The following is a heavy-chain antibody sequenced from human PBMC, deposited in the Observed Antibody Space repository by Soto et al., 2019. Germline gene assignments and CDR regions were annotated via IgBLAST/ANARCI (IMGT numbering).Heavy chain of an antibody. CDR3: ARPVGVEQQLVHDAFDL. CDR2: ISTSGST. V-gene: IGHV4-39*01. Sequence: PSETLSLTCTVSGASISDNTYYWGWFRQPPGKGLEWVGSISTSGSTYSNPSLKSRVTISVDTSKNQFSLRLSSMTAADTAVYYCARPVGVEQQLVHDAFDLWGQGTMVTVSS. D-gene: IGHD6-13*01. J-gene: IGHJ3*01. CDR1: GASISDNTYY.